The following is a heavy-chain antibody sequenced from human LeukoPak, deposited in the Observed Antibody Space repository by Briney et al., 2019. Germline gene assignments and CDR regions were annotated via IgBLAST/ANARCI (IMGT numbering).Heavy chain of an antibody. CDR3: ARGYSSGWYEGFDY. CDR2: INPNTGGT. CDR1: GYTFTGYY. J-gene: IGHJ4*02. D-gene: IGHD6-19*01. V-gene: IGHV1-2*02. Sequence: ASVKVSCKASGYTFTGYYMHWLRQAPGQGLEWMGWINPNTGGTNYAQNFQGRVTMTRDTSISTAYMELSRLRSDDTAVYYCARGYSSGWYEGFDYWGQGTLVTVSS.